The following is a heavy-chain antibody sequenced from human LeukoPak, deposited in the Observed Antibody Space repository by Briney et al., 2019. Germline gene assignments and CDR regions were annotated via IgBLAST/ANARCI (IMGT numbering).Heavy chain of an antibody. J-gene: IGHJ4*02. Sequence: PGGSLRLSCVASGFTVRNNYMSWVRQAPGKGLEWVSVTYSGGSTYYADSVKGRFTISRDNSKNTLYLQMNSLRAEDTAVYFCATGERMVRGDGVDYWGQGTLVTVSS. CDR3: ATGERMVRGDGVDY. CDR1: GFTVRNNY. V-gene: IGHV3-66*01. CDR2: TYSGGST. D-gene: IGHD3-10*01.